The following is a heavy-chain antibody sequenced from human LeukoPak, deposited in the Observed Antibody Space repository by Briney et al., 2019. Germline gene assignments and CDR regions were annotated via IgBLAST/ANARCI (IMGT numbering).Heavy chain of an antibody. CDR2: IYPGDSDT. CDR3: ARHGAVATSLSWFNP. J-gene: IGHJ5*02. CDR1: GYSFTSYW. D-gene: IGHD5-12*01. Sequence: GESLKISCKGSGYSFTSYWIGWVRQMPGKGLEWMGIIYPGDSDTRYSPSFQSQVTISADKSISTAYLQWSSLKASDTAMYYCARHGAVATSLSWFNPWGQGTLVTVSS. V-gene: IGHV5-51*01.